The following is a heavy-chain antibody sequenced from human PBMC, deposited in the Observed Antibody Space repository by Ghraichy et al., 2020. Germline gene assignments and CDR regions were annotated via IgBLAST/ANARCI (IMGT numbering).Heavy chain of an antibody. J-gene: IGHJ6*02. CDR2: ISTDGRST. CDR3: AREWRKVTTADGMDV. Sequence: GESLNISCAASGFTISAYWMHWVRQTPGEGLLWVSRISTDGRSTMYADSVKGRFTISRDNAKNMLYLQMNSLRVEDTAVYYCAREWRKVTTADGMDVWGQGTTVTVSS. D-gene: IGHD4-17*01. V-gene: IGHV3-74*03. CDR1: GFTISAYW.